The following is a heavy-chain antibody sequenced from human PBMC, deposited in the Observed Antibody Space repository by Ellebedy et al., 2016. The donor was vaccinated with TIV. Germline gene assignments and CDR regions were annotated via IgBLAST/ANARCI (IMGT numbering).Heavy chain of an antibody. CDR1: GYTFTGYY. CDR3: ARDPAGSGSYLARYFDY. J-gene: IGHJ4*02. V-gene: IGHV1-2*02. CDR2: INIDNGGT. Sequence: ASVKVSXXASGYTFTGYYMHWVRQPPGQGLECMGWINIDNGGTHYAQQFQGRVTMTRDTSISTAYMELSRLRSDDAAVYYCARDPAGSGSYLARYFDYWGQGTLVTVSS. D-gene: IGHD3-10*01.